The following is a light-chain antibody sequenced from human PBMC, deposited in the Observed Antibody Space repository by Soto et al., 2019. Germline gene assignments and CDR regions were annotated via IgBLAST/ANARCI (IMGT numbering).Light chain of an antibody. CDR3: QQYDNLPT. CDR1: QGISSW. Sequence: IHRTHSPSSVSASVVYRVSITFRASQGISSWLAWYQQKPGKAPKPLIYDASNLETGVPSRFSGSGSGTDFTFTISSLQPEDIATYYCQQYDNLPTFGGGTKVDIK. V-gene: IGKV1-33*01. J-gene: IGKJ4*01. CDR2: DAS.